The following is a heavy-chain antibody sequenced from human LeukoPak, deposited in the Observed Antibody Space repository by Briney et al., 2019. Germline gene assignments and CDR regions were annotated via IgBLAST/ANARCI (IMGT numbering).Heavy chain of an antibody. Sequence: SETLSLTCTVSGGSISSSSYYWGWIRQPPGKGLEWIGRIYTSGSTNFDPSLKSRVSISLGTSQNQFSLKLSSVTAADTAVYYCAREGAARNFDYWGQGILVTVSS. CDR3: AREGAARNFDY. J-gene: IGHJ4*02. D-gene: IGHD6-6*01. V-gene: IGHV4-61*02. CDR2: IYTSGST. CDR1: GGSISSSSYY.